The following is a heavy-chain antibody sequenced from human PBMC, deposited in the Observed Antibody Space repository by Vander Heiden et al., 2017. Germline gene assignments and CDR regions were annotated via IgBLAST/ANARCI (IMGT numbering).Heavy chain of an antibody. Sequence: EVQLLESGGALVQPGGSLRLSCAASGFTFRNYGMNWVRQAPGKGLGWVSGISGTGATIYYADSVKGRFIISRDDSKSTVYLQMNSLRPEDTAVYYCAKVQYQPHHYNDYWGQGTLVKVSS. CDR2: ISGTGATI. CDR1: GFTFRNYG. J-gene: IGHJ4*02. CDR3: AKVQYQPHHYNDY. V-gene: IGHV3-23*01. D-gene: IGHD2-2*01.